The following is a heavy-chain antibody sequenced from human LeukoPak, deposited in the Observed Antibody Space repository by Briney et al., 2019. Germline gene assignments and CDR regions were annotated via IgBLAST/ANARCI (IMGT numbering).Heavy chain of an antibody. CDR2: INSDGSTT. D-gene: IGHD1-26*01. V-gene: IGHV3-74*01. CDR3: GGDRGYSGDY. Sequence: GGSLRLSCAASGFTFKSHWMHWVRQAPGKGPVWVSYINSDGSTTTYADSVRVRFTISRDNAENTLYLQMNNLRAEDTAVYYCGGDRGYSGDYWGQGTLVTVSS. CDR1: GFTFKSHW. J-gene: IGHJ4*02.